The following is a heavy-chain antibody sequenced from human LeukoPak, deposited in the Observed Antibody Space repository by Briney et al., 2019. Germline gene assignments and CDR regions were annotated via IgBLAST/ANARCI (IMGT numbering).Heavy chain of an antibody. V-gene: IGHV3-23*01. D-gene: IGHD1-1*01. Sequence: GGSLRLSCAASGFTFNNYAMSWVRQAPGKGPEWVAGISGSGGNSYYADSVKGRFTISRDNSKNTLYLQMNSLRADDTAVYYCARALSQELIRYSQDWGQGTLVSVSS. CDR2: ISGSGGNS. J-gene: IGHJ1*01. CDR1: GFTFNNYA. CDR3: ARALSQELIRYSQD.